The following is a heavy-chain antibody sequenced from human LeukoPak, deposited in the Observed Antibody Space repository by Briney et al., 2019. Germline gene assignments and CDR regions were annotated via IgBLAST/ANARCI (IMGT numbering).Heavy chain of an antibody. V-gene: IGHV4-59*01. CDR3: ARGGADGDGVGRLIAN. J-gene: IGHJ1*01. CDR1: GDSFSPYY. Sequence: PSETLSLTCTVSGDSFSPYYWNWIRQPPGKGLEWIGYVNSRGTTIYNPSFKSRVTMSLDTSKDQFSLKLSSATAADTAVYYCARGGADGDGVGRLIANWGQGTQVAVSS. D-gene: IGHD4-17*01. CDR2: VNSRGTT.